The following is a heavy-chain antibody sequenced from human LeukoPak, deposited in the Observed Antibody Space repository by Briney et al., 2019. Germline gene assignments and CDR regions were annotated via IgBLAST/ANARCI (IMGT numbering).Heavy chain of an antibody. CDR2: IQYDGSNE. CDR3: ARNQRGVAAAIDY. D-gene: IGHD6-13*01. V-gene: IGHV3-30*12. J-gene: IGHJ4*02. Sequence: AGGSLRLSCAASRFTFSSYGMHWVRQALGKGLEWVAYIQYDGSNEQYADSVKGRFTISRDNAKNSLYLQMNSLRAEDTAVYYCARNQRGVAAAIDYWGQGTLVTVSS. CDR1: RFTFSSYG.